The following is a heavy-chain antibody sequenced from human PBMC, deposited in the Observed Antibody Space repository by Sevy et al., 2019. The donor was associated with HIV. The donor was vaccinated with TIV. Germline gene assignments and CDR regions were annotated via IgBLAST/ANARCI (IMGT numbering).Heavy chain of an antibody. D-gene: IGHD5-12*01. J-gene: IGHJ6*02. V-gene: IGHV3-48*01. CDR1: GFTFSNYN. CDR3: AREGGYSDQGMDV. CDR2: ISSSSNTI. Sequence: GGSLRLSCAASGFTFSNYNMNWVRQAPGKGLEWASYISSSSNTIYYADSVKGRSTISRDNDKNSLYLEMNSLRAEDTAVYYCAREGGYSDQGMDVWGLGTTVTVSS.